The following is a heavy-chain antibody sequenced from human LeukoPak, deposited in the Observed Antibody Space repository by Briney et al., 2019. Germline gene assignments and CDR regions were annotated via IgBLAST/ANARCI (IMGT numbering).Heavy chain of an antibody. Sequence: PGGTLRLSCAASGFTFSNYGMSWVRQAPGKGLEWVSTISGSGDTTYYADSVKGRFTISRDNSKNTLYLQMNSLRAEDTAVYYCAKPQQQWLVIDAFDIWGQGTMVTVSS. D-gene: IGHD6-19*01. J-gene: IGHJ3*02. CDR2: ISGSGDTT. CDR1: GFTFSNYG. CDR3: AKPQQQWLVIDAFDI. V-gene: IGHV3-23*01.